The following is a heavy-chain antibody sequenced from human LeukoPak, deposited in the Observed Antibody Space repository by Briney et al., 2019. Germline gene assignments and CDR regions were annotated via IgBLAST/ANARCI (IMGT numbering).Heavy chain of an antibody. D-gene: IGHD6-19*01. CDR1: GFTFSTYA. CDR2: IVGSDGSI. V-gene: IGHV3-23*01. J-gene: IGHJ4*02. CDR3: AKDRQPDNGWDLDY. Sequence: PGGSLRLSCAASGFTFSTYAMSWVRQAPGKGLEWVSGIVGSDGSIHYADSVKGRFTISRDNTKSTLYLQMNSLRAEDTAVYYCAKDRQPDNGWDLDYWGQGTLVTAST.